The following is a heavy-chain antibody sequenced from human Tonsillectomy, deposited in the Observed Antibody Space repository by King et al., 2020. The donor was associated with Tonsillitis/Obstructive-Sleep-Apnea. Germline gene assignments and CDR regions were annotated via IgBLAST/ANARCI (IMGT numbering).Heavy chain of an antibody. CDR1: GGPISSSSYY. V-gene: IGHV4-39*01. D-gene: IGHD2-2*02. J-gene: IGHJ3*02. CDR2: IYYSGRP. CDR3: ARAYTPYCSSTSCYTRAFDI. Sequence: QLQESAPGLVKPSETLSLTCTVSGGPISSSSYYWGWIRQPPGKGREWIGSIYYSGRPYYNPSLKSQVTISVATSKNQFSLKLSPVTAADTAVYYCARAYTPYCSSTSCYTRAFDIWGQGTMVTVSS.